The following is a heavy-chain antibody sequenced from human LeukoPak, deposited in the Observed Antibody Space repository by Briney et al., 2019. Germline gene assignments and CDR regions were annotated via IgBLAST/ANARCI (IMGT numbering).Heavy chain of an antibody. CDR2: IHHSGDT. D-gene: IGHD3-16*01. V-gene: IGHV4-38-2*02. CDR1: GYSITSIYY. Sequence: KPSETLSLTCTVSGYSITSIYYWGWIRQPPGKGLEGIGSIHHSGDTAYNPSLKSRVTISVDTSKSQFSLKLSSVTAADTAVYYCARSYASSGLDHWGQGTLITVSS. J-gene: IGHJ4*02. CDR3: ARSYASSGLDH.